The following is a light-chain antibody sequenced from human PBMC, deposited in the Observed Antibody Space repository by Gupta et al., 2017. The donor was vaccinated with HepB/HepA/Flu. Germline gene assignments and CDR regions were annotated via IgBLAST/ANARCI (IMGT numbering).Light chain of an antibody. Sequence: QSALTQPAAVSGSLGQSITISCTGTNRDVGAHNYVSWYQHHPGQVPKLLIYDVNDRPSGISHRFSGSKSGNTASLTISGLQAEDEADYYCSSYIYSNTLSYIFGTGTKVSVL. CDR3: SSYIYSNTLSYI. CDR1: NRDVGAHNY. V-gene: IGLV2-14*03. J-gene: IGLJ1*01. CDR2: DVN.